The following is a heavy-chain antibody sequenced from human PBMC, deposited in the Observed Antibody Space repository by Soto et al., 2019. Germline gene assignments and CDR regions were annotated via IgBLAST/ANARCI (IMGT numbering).Heavy chain of an antibody. Sequence: ETLSLTCSVSGGSMNDVTHYWAWIRQPPGKGLEWIPTTYYSGSTDYNSSLKSRATISVDTSQSRCSLELTSLTTTDTPVYHCASACYFGVDVWGQGTTVTVSS. CDR2: TYYSGST. D-gene: IGHD2-21*01. V-gene: IGHV4-39*01. CDR1: GGSMNDVTHY. J-gene: IGHJ6*02. CDR3: ASACYFGVDV.